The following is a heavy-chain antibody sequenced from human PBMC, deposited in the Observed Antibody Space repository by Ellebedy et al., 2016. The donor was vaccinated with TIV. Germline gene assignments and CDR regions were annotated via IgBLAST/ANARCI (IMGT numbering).Heavy chain of an antibody. D-gene: IGHD7-27*01. CDR3: ARDMAWGNERVIDAFDI. CDR1: RFSFRSYW. J-gene: IGHJ3*02. CDR2: INQEGSEK. V-gene: IGHV3-7*01. Sequence: GGSLRLSCAASRFSFRSYWMTWVRQAPGKGLEWVGNINQEGSEKHYVDSVKGRFTISRDNAKNSLYLQMNSLRAEETAVYYCARDMAWGNERVIDAFDIWGQGTMVTVSS.